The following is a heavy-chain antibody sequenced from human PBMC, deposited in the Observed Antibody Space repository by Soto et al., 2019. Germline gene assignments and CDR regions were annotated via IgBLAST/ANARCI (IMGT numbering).Heavy chain of an antibody. CDR2: ISAKKGNT. Sequence: QGQLVQSGAEVKKPGASVKVSCKASGYTFTSYGISWVRQAPGQGLEWMGWISAKKGNTKYAQKFQDRVTMTTDTSTRTAYLELRSMRSDDTAVYYCAREILSPDFYFHGMDVWGQGTTVTVSS. CDR1: GYTFTSYG. V-gene: IGHV1-18*04. J-gene: IGHJ6*02. CDR3: AREILSPDFYFHGMDV. D-gene: IGHD2-15*01.